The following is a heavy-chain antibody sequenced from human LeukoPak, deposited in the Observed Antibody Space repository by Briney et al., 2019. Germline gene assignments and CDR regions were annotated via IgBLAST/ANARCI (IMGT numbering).Heavy chain of an antibody. V-gene: IGHV3-7*01. Sequence: PSETLSLTCTVSGGSISSSSYYWGWIRQPPGKGLEWVANIKQDGSEKYYVDSVKGRFTISRDNAKNSLYLQMNSLRAEDTAVYYCARDRIAARPYYFDYWGQGTLVTVSS. J-gene: IGHJ4*02. CDR3: ARDRIAARPYYFDY. CDR2: IKQDGSEK. D-gene: IGHD6-6*01. CDR1: GGSISSSSYY.